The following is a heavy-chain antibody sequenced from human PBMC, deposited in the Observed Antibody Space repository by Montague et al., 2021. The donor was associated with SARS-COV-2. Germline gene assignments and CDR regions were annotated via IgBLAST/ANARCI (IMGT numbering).Heavy chain of an antibody. J-gene: IGHJ5*02. CDR2: INHSGST. Sequence: SETLSLTCAVYGGSFSGYYWSWIRQPPGKGLEWIGEINHSGSTNYNPSLKSRVTISVDTSKNQFSLKLSSVTAADTAVYYCARSGYSSSWYGFRSWFDPWGQGTLVPVSS. CDR3: ARSGYSSSWYGFRSWFDP. D-gene: IGHD6-13*01. CDR1: GGSFSGYY. V-gene: IGHV4-34*01.